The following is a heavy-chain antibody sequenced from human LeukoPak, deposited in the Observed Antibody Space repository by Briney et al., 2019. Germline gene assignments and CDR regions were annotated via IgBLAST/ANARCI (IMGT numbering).Heavy chain of an antibody. CDR2: IRYGGSNK. Sequence: GGSLRLSCAASGFTFSSYGMHWVRQAPGKGLEWVAFIRYGGSNKYYADSVKGRFTISRDNSKNTLYLQMNSLRAEDTAVYYCAKDGNWGFYYYYYYMDVWGKGTTVTVSS. V-gene: IGHV3-30*02. CDR3: AKDGNWGFYYYYYYMDV. CDR1: GFTFSSYG. J-gene: IGHJ6*03. D-gene: IGHD7-27*01.